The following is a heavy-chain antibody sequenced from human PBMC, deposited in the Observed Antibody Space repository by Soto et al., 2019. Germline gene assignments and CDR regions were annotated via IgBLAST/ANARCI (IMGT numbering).Heavy chain of an antibody. CDR3: ARFPDPDIWSYYGGLYYFDY. D-gene: IGHD1-26*01. J-gene: IGHJ4*02. CDR1: GFTFSSYA. Sequence: QVQLVESGGGVVQPGRSLRLSCAASGFTFSSYAMHWVRQAPGKGLEWVAVISYDGSNKYYADSVKGRFTISRDNSKNTLYLQMNSLRAEDTAVYYCARFPDPDIWSYYGGLYYFDYWGQGTLGTVSS. V-gene: IGHV3-30-3*01. CDR2: ISYDGSNK.